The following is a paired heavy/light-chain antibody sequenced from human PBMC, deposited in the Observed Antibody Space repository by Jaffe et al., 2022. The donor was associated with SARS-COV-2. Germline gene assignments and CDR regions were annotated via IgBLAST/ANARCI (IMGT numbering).Light chain of an antibody. CDR3: MQALQTPWT. J-gene: IGKJ1*01. V-gene: IGKV2-28*01. CDR1: QSLLSSNGYNY. CDR2: LGS. Sequence: VMTQSPLSLPVTPGEPASIFCRSNQSLLSSNGYNYLDWYLQKPGQSPQLLIYLGSNRASGVPDRFKGSGSGTDFTLKINRVEAEDVGVYYCMQALQTPWTFGQGTKVEIK.
Heavy chain of an antibody. CDR2: IKRKTDGGA. D-gene: IGHD6-6*01. Sequence: EVQLVESGGGLVRPGGSLKLSCSASGLTFSNAWMTWVRQPPGKGLEWVGRIKRKTDGGADYAVPVKGRFIISRDDSKNTMYLQMNSLKIEDTAVYYCTTDGKYSRSSGDFWFDPWGQGTLVTVSS. V-gene: IGHV3-15*01. J-gene: IGHJ5*02. CDR1: GLTFSNAW. CDR3: TTDGKYSRSSGDFWFDP.